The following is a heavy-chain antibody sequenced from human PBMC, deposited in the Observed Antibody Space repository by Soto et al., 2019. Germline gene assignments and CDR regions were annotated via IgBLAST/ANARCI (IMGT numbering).Heavy chain of an antibody. CDR3: AREPMVRAAHGFDI. CDR1: GYTFTGHY. D-gene: IGHD3-10*01. V-gene: IGHV1-2*02. Sequence: QVQLVQSGAEVKKPGASVKVSCKASGYTFTGHYMHWVRQAPGQGLEWMGWINPNSVGTNYAQKFQGRVTMTRDTSISTAYMELSRLRSDDTAVYYCAREPMVRAAHGFDIWGQGTMVXXSS. J-gene: IGHJ3*02. CDR2: INPNSVGT.